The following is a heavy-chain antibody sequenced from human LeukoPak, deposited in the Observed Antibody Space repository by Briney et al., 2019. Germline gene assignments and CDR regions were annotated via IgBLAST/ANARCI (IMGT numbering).Heavy chain of an antibody. J-gene: IGHJ3*02. CDR3: ARAPYYYDSSGPEGNDAFDI. V-gene: IGHV1-2*02. CDR1: GYTFTRYY. Sequence: ASVKVSCKASGYTFTRYYMHWVRQAPGQGLEWMGWINPNSGGTNYAQKFQGRVTMTRDTSISTAYMELSRLRSDDTAVYYCARAPYYYDSSGPEGNDAFDIWGQGTMVTVSS. CDR2: INPNSGGT. D-gene: IGHD3-22*01.